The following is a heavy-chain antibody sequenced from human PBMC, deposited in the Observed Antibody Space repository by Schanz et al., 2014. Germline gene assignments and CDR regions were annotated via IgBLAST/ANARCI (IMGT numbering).Heavy chain of an antibody. CDR2: IYYTAIT. CDR3: TRGNALDV. Sequence: QLQLQESGPGLVKPSETLSLTCTVSGGSIGSSNYYWGWIRQPPGKGLEWIGYIYYTAITNYNPSLRSRVTISADTSKNQFSLKLTSVTAADSAVYFCTRGNALDVWGQGTTVTVSS. CDR1: GGSIGSSNYY. V-gene: IGHV4-61*05. J-gene: IGHJ6*02. D-gene: IGHD1-1*01.